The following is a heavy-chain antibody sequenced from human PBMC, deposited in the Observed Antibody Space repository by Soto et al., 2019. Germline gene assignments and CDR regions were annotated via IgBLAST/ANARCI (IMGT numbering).Heavy chain of an antibody. CDR2: IDPSDSYT. CDR3: ASARGLAAAYYYYGMDV. D-gene: IGHD6-13*01. CDR1: GYSFTSYW. Sequence: GESLKISCKGSGYSFTSYWISWVRQMPGKGLEWMGRIDPSDSYTNYSPSFQGHVTISADKSISTAYLQWSSLKASDTAMYYCASARGLAAAYYYYGMDVWGQGTTVTVSS. V-gene: IGHV5-10-1*01. J-gene: IGHJ6*02.